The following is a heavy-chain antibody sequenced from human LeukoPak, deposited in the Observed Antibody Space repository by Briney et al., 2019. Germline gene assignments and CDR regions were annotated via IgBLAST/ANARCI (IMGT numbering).Heavy chain of an antibody. V-gene: IGHV1-46*01. CDR1: GYTFTSYY. D-gene: IGHD6-19*01. CDR2: INPSGGST. Sequence: ASVKVSCKAPGYTFTSYYMHWVRQAPGQGLEWMGIINPSGGSTSYAQKFQGRVTMTRDTSTSTVYMELSSLRSEDTAVYYCAREAYSSGWQSRDAFDPWGQGTLVTVSS. CDR3: AREAYSSGWQSRDAFDP. J-gene: IGHJ5*02.